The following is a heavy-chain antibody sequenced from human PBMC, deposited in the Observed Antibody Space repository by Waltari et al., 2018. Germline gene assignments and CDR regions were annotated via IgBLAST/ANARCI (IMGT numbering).Heavy chain of an antibody. Sequence: QVQLVQSGAEVKKPGSSVKVSCTASGGTLSRHSITWVRQAPGQGLEWMGGIIPRLDITNYAQKFQGRVTITADKSTSTAYMELNSLRSEDTAVYYCARDRQPYYYDSSGYYYYFDYWGQGTLVTVSS. CDR3: ARDRQPYYYDSSGYYYYFDY. CDR2: IIPRLDIT. D-gene: IGHD3-22*01. V-gene: IGHV1-69*10. CDR1: GGTLSRHS. J-gene: IGHJ4*02.